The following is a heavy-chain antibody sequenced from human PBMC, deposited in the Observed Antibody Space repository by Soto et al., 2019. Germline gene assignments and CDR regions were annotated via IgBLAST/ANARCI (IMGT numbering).Heavy chain of an antibody. V-gene: IGHV3-64*01. CDR1: RFTPKGYA. CDR2: ISSNGVGT. J-gene: IGHJ6*03. CDR3: VRRARQDLYNMDV. Sequence: GGSVTLARAAWRFTPKGYALYSVLQSPGKGLEYVSGISSNGVGTYYANSVQGRFTISRDNSKNTVYLQMGSLRPEDMAVYYCVRRARQDLYNMDVWAKGTTVTVSS. D-gene: IGHD6-6*01.